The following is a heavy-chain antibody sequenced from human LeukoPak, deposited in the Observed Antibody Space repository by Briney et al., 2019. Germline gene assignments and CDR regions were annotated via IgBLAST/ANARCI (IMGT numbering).Heavy chain of an antibody. D-gene: IGHD6-13*01. CDR2: ISHIGGST. Sequence: GGSLRLSCAASGFTFSSFAMSWVRQAPGKGLEWVSAISHIGGSTYYADPVKGRFTISRDNSKNTLYLQVNSLIIEDTAIYYCAKEPAAFPLYDALDMWGQGTMVTVSS. J-gene: IGHJ3*02. V-gene: IGHV3-23*01. CDR3: AKEPAAFPLYDALDM. CDR1: GFTFSSFA.